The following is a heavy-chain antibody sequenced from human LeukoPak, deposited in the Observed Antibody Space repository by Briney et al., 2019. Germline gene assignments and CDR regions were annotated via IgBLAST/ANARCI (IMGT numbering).Heavy chain of an antibody. J-gene: IGHJ6*04. CDR3: ARIGRGKVVAATSYHYYYGMDV. D-gene: IGHD2-15*01. CDR2: ISAYNGNT. V-gene: IGHV1-18*04. CDR1: GYTFTSYG. Sequence: ASVKVSCKASGYTFTSYGISWVRQAPGQGLEWMGWISAYNGNTNYAQMLQGRVTMTTDTSTSTAYMELRSLRSDDTAVYYCARIGRGKVVAATSYHYYYGMDVWGKGTTVTVSS.